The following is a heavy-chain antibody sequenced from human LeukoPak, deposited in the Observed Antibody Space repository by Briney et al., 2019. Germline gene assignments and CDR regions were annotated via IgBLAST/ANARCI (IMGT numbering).Heavy chain of an antibody. J-gene: IGHJ4*02. CDR2: IRYDGSNK. CDR1: GFTFSSYG. D-gene: IGHD6-25*01. CDR3: AKPPHSSGWHFDY. V-gene: IGHV3-30*02. Sequence: GGSLRLSCAASGFTFSSYGMHWVRQAPGKGLEWVAFIRYDGSNKYYEDSVKGRFTISIDNSKNTLSLQMNSTGADDTAVYYCAKPPHSSGWHFDYWGQGTLVTVSS.